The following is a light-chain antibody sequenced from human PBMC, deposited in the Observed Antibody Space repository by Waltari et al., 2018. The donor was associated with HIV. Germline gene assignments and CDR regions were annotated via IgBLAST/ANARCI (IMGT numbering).Light chain of an antibody. V-gene: IGLV2-23*01. CDR1: SSDVGSYNL. Sequence: QSALTQPAPVSGSPGQSITISCTGTSSDVGSYNLVPWYQQHPGKAPKLMIYEGSKRPSGVSNRFSGSKSGNTASLTISGLQAEDEADYYCCSYAGSSPVVFGGGTKLTVL. CDR2: EGS. CDR3: CSYAGSSPVV. J-gene: IGLJ2*01.